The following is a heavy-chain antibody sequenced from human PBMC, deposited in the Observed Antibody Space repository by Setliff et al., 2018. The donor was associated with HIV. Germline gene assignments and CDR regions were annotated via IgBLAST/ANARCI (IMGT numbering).Heavy chain of an antibody. J-gene: IGHJ5*02. CDR1: GFTFSSFA. CDR3: AKASLVYYDILTGYGNWFDP. Sequence: GSLRLSCAASGFTFSSFAMSWVRQAPGKGLEWVSVISGSGGSTYYADSVKGRFTISRDISKNTLYLQMNSLRAEDTAVYYCAKASLVYYDILTGYGNWFDPWGQGTLVTVSS. CDR2: ISGSGGST. V-gene: IGHV3-23*01. D-gene: IGHD3-9*01.